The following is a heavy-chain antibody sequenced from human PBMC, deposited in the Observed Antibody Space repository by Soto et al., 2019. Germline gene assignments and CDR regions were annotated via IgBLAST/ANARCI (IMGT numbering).Heavy chain of an antibody. J-gene: IGHJ5*02. Sequence: PVGSLRLSCAGSGFTFSDHYMDWVRQAPGKGLEWVGRSRNRAKKYTTDYAASVRGRFTISRDDSQNSVFLQMNSLTTEDTALYYCVRITGDRNWFDPWGQGTLVTVSS. V-gene: IGHV3-72*01. CDR2: SRNRAKKYTT. CDR3: VRITGDRNWFDP. D-gene: IGHD1-20*01. CDR1: GFTFSDHY.